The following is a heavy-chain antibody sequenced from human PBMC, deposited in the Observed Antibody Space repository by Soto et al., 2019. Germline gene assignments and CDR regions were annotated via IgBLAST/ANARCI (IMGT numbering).Heavy chain of an antibody. J-gene: IGHJ6*03. CDR3: ARNGGLSYGINCSSTSCYSPPAAIYYYMDV. CDR2: ISGSGGST. Sequence: GGSLRLSCAASGFTFSSYAMSWVRQAPGKGLEWVSAISGSGGSTYYADSVKGRFTISRDNSKNTLYLQMNSLRAEDTAVYYCARNGGLSYGINCSSTSCYSPPAAIYYYMDVWGKGTTVTVSS. D-gene: IGHD2-2*01. V-gene: IGHV3-23*01. CDR1: GFTFSSYA.